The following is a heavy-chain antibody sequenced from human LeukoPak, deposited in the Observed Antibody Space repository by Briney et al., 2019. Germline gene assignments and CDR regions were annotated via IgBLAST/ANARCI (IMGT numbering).Heavy chain of an antibody. CDR2: IDYSGST. CDR1: GGSISSYY. D-gene: IGHD3-22*01. J-gene: IGHJ3*02. CDR3: ASNYYYDSSGYYAFDI. Sequence: SETLSLTCTVSGGSISSYYWSWIRQPPGKGLEWIGYIDYSGSTNYNPSLKSRVTISVDTSENQFSLKLSSVTAADTAVYYCASNYYYDSSGYYAFDIWGQGTMVTVSS. V-gene: IGHV4-59*01.